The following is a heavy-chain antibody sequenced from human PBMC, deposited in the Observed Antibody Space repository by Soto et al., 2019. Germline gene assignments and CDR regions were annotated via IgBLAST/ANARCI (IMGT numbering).Heavy chain of an antibody. CDR2: MNPNSGNT. V-gene: IGHV1-8*01. D-gene: IGHD4-17*01. CDR1: GYTFTSYD. J-gene: IGHJ4*02. Sequence: QVQLVQSGAEVKKPGASVKVSCKASGYTFTSYDINWVRQATGQGLEWMGWMNPNSGNTGNAQKFQGRVTMTRNTSISTAYMELGSLRAEDTAVYYWARSTNDYGDRHWGQGTLVTVSS. CDR3: ARSTNDYGDRH.